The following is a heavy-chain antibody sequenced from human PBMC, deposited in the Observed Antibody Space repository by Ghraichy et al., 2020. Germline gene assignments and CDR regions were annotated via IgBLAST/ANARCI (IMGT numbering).Heavy chain of an antibody. CDR1: GFTFDDYA. CDR3: AKGPWGSSGWYGNWFDP. V-gene: IGHV3-9*01. Sequence: GGSLRLSCAASGFTFDDYAMHWVRQAPGKGLEWVSGISWNSGSIGYADSVKGRFTISRDNAKNSLYLQMNSLRAEDTALYYCAKGPWGSSGWYGNWFDPWGQGTLVTVSS. D-gene: IGHD6-19*01. J-gene: IGHJ5*02. CDR2: ISWNSGSI.